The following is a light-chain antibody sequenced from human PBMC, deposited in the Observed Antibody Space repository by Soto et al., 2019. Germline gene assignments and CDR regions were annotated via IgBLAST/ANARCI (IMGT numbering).Light chain of an antibody. CDR2: EVN. V-gene: IGLV2-23*02. CDR3: CSYVGIRNFV. Sequence: QSVLTQPDSLSGSPGQSITISCTGSSSDIGGFDLVSWYQQHPGKAPKLLLYEVNKRPSGVSNRFFGSKSGNTASLTISGLQADDEAYYYCCSYVGIRNFVFGGGTKVTVL. CDR1: SSDIGGFDL. J-gene: IGLJ2*01.